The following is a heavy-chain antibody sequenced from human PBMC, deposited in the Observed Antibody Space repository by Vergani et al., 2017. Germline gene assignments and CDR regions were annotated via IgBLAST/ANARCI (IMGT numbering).Heavy chain of an antibody. J-gene: IGHJ5*02. CDR3: ATLSPIFGGFDP. CDR1: GGSIRSGSYY. Sequence: QVQLQESGPGLVKPSQTLSLTCTVSGGSIRSGSYYWSWIRQPAGKGLELIGRNYTSGSTNYNPALKSLVTISVDTSKNQFSLKLSSVTAADTAVYYCATLSPIFGGFDPWRQGTLVTVSS. V-gene: IGHV4-61*02. CDR2: NYTSGST. D-gene: IGHD3-3*01.